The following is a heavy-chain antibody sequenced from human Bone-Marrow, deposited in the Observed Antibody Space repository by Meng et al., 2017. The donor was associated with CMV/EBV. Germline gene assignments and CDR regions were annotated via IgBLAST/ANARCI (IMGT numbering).Heavy chain of an antibody. CDR2: ISYDGSNK. J-gene: IGHJ4*02. V-gene: IGHV3-30-3*01. CDR1: GFTFSRYV. D-gene: IGHD6-13*01. CDR3: AQRYVAAAGEHDY. Sequence: GESLKISCAASGFTFSRYVMHWVRQAPGKGLEWVAVISYDGSNKYYADSVKGRFTISRDNSKNTLYLQRNSLRAEDTAVYSCAQRYVAAAGEHDYWGQGTLVTVSS.